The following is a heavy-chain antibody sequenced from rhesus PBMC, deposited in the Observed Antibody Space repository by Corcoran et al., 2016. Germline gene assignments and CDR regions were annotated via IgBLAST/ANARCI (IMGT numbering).Heavy chain of an antibody. D-gene: IGHD3-3*01. V-gene: IGHV4-169*01. CDR1: GGSVSRSY. Sequence: LQLQESDAGLVKPSETLSVTCAVSGGSVSRSYCIWLRKAPGKGLGWVGYVYGSVSSTNYNPSLKSRATLSADTAKNQLSLKLSSVTTSDTAWYYCATFGRQTIFGLVINGLFDVWGLGVLGTVSS. CDR2: VYGSVSST. J-gene: IGHJ5-1*01. CDR3: ATFGRQTIFGLVINGLFDV.